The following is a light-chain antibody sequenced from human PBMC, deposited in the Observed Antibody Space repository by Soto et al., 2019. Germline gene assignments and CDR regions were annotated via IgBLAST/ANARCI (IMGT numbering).Light chain of an antibody. J-gene: IGKJ1*01. CDR1: QTIDTN. CDR2: GAS. CDR3: QQYDNWPWT. Sequence: EIVLTQSPGTLSVSPGERATLSCRASQTIDTNLAWYQQKPGQAPRLLIFGASTRATGIPARFSGSGSGTDFTLTISSLQSEDFAVYYCQQYDNWPWTFGQGTKVDIK. V-gene: IGKV3-15*01.